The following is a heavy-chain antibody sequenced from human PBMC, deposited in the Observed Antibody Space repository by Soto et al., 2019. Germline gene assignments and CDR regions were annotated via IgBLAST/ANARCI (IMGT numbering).Heavy chain of an antibody. CDR3: ARDPPGGGDSKWFDP. CDR2: IIPIFGTA. V-gene: IGHV1-69*13. Sequence: ASVKVSCKASGGTFSSYAIRWVRQAPGQGLEWMGGIIPIFGTANYAQKFQGRVTITADESTSTAYMELSSLRSEDTAVYYCARDPPGGGDSKWFDPWGQGTIVPVSP. CDR1: GGTFSSYA. D-gene: IGHD2-21*02. J-gene: IGHJ5*02.